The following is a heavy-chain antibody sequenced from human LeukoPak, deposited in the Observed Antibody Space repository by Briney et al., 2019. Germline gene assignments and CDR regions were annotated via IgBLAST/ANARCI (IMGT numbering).Heavy chain of an antibody. CDR3: ARHAESFGDNYYYGMDV. V-gene: IGHV5-51*01. CDR2: IYPGDSDT. J-gene: IGHJ6*02. Sequence: GESLKISCKGSGYSFTSYWIGWVRQMPGKGLEWMGIIYPGDSDTRYSPSFQGQVTISADKSISTAYLQWSSLKASDTAMYYRARHAESFGDNYYYGMDVWGQGTTVTVSS. CDR1: GYSFTSYW. D-gene: IGHD3-10*01.